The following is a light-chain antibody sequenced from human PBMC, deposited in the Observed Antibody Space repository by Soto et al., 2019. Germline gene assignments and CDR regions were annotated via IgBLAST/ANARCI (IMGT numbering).Light chain of an antibody. Sequence: GDSVTITCRASETIDYWLAWCQQKPGKAPEVLIYDASTLETGVPSRLSGSGSGTEFTLSISSLQTVDFPTYYCQQYHSYWTVGQGTKVDI. CDR1: ETIDYW. CDR3: QQYHSYWT. J-gene: IGKJ1*01. CDR2: DAS. V-gene: IGKV1-5*01.